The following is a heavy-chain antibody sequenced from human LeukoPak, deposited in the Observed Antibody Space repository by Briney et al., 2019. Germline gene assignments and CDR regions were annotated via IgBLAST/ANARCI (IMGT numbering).Heavy chain of an antibody. CDR1: GFTVSGNY. CDR2: IYAGGDT. Sequence: PGGSLRLFCVASGFTVSGNYMGWVRQAPGKGLEWVSIIYAGGDTYYADSVRGRFTISRDNSKNTLYLQMNSLRAEDTAVYYCATSDTMVAGTDFDYWGQGTLVTVST. D-gene: IGHD6-19*01. J-gene: IGHJ4*02. V-gene: IGHV3-66*01. CDR3: ATSDTMVAGTDFDY.